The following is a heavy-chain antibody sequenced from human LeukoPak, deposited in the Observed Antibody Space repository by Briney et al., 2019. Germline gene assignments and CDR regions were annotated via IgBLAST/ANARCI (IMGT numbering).Heavy chain of an antibody. D-gene: IGHD2-2*03. CDR1: GYTFTGYY. CDR3: AADLDSRFPKLTGI. V-gene: IGHV1-2*02. Sequence: GASVKVSCKASGYTFTGYYMHWVRQAPGQGLEWMGWINPNSGGTNYAQKFQERVTITRDMSTSTAYMELSSLRSEDTAVYYCAADLDSRFPKLTGIWGQGTMVTVSS. J-gene: IGHJ3*02. CDR2: INPNSGGT.